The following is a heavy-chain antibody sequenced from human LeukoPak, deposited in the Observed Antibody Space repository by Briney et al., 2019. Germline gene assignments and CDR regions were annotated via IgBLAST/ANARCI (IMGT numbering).Heavy chain of an antibody. CDR3: AKRGVQQWLVDWYFDY. CDR1: GFTFYNYA. D-gene: IGHD6-19*01. J-gene: IGHJ4*02. CDR2: ISGSGGST. V-gene: IGHV3-23*01. Sequence: PGGSLRLSCAASGFTFYNYAMSWVRQAPGKGLEWVSGISGSGGSTFYAESVKGRFTISRDDSKLYLLMNSLRAEDTAVYYCAKRGVQQWLVDWYFDYWGQGTLVTVSS.